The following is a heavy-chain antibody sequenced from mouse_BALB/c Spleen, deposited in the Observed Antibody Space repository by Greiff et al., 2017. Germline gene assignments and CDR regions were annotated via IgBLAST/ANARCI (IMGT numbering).Heavy chain of an antibody. CDR3: TRLDY. V-gene: IGHV1S22*01. Sequence: LKQPGSELVRPGASVKLSCKASGYTFTSYWMHWVKQRPGQGLEWIGNIYPGSGSTNYDEKFKSKATLTVDTSSSTAYMQLSSLTSEDSAVYYCTRLDYWGQGTSVTVSS. J-gene: IGHJ4*01. CDR1: GYTFTSYW. CDR2: IYPGSGST.